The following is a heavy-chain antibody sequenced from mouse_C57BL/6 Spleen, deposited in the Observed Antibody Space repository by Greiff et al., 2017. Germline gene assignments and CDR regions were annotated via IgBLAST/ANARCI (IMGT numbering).Heavy chain of an antibody. D-gene: IGHD2-1*01. Sequence: QVQLQQPGAELVRPGSSVKLSCKASGYTFTSYWMDWVKQRPGQGLEWIGNIYPSDSETHYNQKFKDKATLTVDKSSSTAYMQLSSLTSEDSAVXYCARRGGNYPYAMDYWGQGTSVTVSS. CDR2: IYPSDSET. J-gene: IGHJ4*01. V-gene: IGHV1-61*01. CDR1: GYTFTSYW. CDR3: ARRGGNYPYAMDY.